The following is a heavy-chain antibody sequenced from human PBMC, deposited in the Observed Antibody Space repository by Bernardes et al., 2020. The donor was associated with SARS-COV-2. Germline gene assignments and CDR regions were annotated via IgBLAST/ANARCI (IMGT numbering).Heavy chain of an antibody. Sequence: AAWKDSCKASGYTFTAYFMHWVRQAPGQGLEWMGLITPTSGVTTYAQNFQDRVTMTRDTSITTVYMELTRLRSDDTAVYYCVREGSGSYQYNLDYWGQGTLVNVSS. CDR1: GYTFTAYF. CDR3: VREGSGSYQYNLDY. V-gene: IGHV1-2*02. J-gene: IGHJ4*02. D-gene: IGHD1-26*01. CDR2: ITPTSGVT.